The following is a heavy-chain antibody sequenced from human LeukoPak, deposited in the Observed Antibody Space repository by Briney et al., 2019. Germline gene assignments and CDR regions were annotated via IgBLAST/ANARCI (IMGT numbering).Heavy chain of an antibody. CDR3: TSGLSVRRSNNTPVDY. D-gene: IGHD1-1*01. Sequence: PGGSLRLSCTASGFTFSGSAMHWVRQASGKGREWVGRIRSKANSYATVYAASVKGRFTISRDDSKNTAYLQMNSLKTEDTAVYYCTSGLSVRRSNNTPVDYWGQGTLVTVSS. J-gene: IGHJ4*02. V-gene: IGHV3-73*01. CDR2: IRSKANSYAT. CDR1: GFTFSGSA.